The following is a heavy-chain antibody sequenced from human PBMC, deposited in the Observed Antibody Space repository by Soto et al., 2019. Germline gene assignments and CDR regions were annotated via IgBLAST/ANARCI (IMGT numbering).Heavy chain of an antibody. CDR3: ESGSGGWLQH. CDR1: GFTFSSYS. V-gene: IGHV3-21*01. J-gene: IGHJ1*01. CDR2: VSSSSSYM. D-gene: IGHD1-26*01. Sequence: GGSLRLSCAASGFTFSSYSVNWVRQAPGKGLEWVSSVSSSSSYMYYADSVKGRFTISRDNAKNSLYLQMNSLRAKDTDVYYVESGSGGWLQHWGQGTLVTVSS.